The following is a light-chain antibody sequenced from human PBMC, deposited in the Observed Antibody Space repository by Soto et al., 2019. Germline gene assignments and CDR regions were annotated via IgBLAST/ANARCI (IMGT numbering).Light chain of an antibody. CDR1: SSNIGAGYD. Sequence: QSVLTQPPSVSGAPGQRVTISCTGSSSNIGAGYDVHWYQQLPGTAPKFLIYGNSNRPSGVPDRFSGSKSGTSASLAITWRQAMYEADYYCQSYASNLNAGMFGGGTKLT. CDR2: GNS. V-gene: IGLV1-40*01. CDR3: QSYASNLNAGM. J-gene: IGLJ3*02.